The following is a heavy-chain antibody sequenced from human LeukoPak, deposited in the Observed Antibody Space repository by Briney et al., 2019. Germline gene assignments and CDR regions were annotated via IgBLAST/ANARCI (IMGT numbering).Heavy chain of an antibody. CDR1: GVIVSSYR. J-gene: IGHJ4*02. CDR2: ITSSSSSI. Sequence: GGSLRLSCAASGVIVSSYRMNWVRQTPGKGLEWVSLITSSSSSIHYADSVKGRFTISRDNAKNSVYLQMNSLRVEDTAMYFCARTSGDYEDYWGQGTQVTVSS. D-gene: IGHD4-17*01. CDR3: ARTSGDYEDY. V-gene: IGHV3-21*01.